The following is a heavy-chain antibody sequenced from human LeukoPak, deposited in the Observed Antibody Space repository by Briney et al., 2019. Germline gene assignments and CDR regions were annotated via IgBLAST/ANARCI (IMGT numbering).Heavy chain of an antibody. Sequence: GGSLRLSCAASGFTFSSSAMNWVRHTPGKRLEWLSYISSTSSTIYYADSVKGRFTVSRDNAKNSLYLQMNSLRAEDTAVYYCARLTRQLSGSSNDYWGQGTLVTVSS. CDR2: ISSTSSTI. J-gene: IGHJ4*02. V-gene: IGHV3-48*01. CDR3: ARLTRQLSGSSNDY. CDR1: GFTFSSSA. D-gene: IGHD3-10*01.